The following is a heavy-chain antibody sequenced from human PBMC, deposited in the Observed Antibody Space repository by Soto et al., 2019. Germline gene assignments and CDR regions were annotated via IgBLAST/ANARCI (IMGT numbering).Heavy chain of an antibody. CDR2: ISTSGTIK. CDR3: ARDNWD. D-gene: IGHD3-16*01. CDR1: GFTFSSYE. Sequence: PGGSLRLSCAASGFTFSSYEMNWVRQAPGKGLEWVSYISTSGTIKYYVDSVKGRFTISRDNAKNSLFLQMNSLRVEDTAIYYCARDNWDWGQGTLVTVSS. J-gene: IGHJ4*02. V-gene: IGHV3-48*03.